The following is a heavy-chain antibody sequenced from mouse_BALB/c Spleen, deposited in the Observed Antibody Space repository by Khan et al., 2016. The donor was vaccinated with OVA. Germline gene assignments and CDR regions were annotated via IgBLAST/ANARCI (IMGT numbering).Heavy chain of an antibody. V-gene: IGHV7-3*02. Sequence: EVELVESGGGLVQPGGSLRLSCATSGFTFTDYYMNWVRQPPGKALEWLGFIRKKASGYTTEYSPSVKGRFTISRDNSQSILYLQMNTLRAEDSATYSSARVDYGYGFAYWGQGTLVTVSA. CDR1: GFTFTDYY. J-gene: IGHJ3*01. CDR2: IRKKASGYTT. D-gene: IGHD1-2*01. CDR3: ARVDYGYGFAY.